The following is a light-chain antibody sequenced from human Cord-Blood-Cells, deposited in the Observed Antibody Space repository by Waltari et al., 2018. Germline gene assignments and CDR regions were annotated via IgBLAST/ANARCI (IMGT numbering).Light chain of an antibody. CDR1: SSDVGGYNY. V-gene: IGLV2-14*01. J-gene: IGLJ3*02. CDR3: SSYTSSSTLNWV. CDR2: DVS. Sequence: QSALTQPASVSGSPGQSITISCTGTSSDVGGYNYVSWYQQHPGKAPKLMLNDVSNRPSGVSNRFSGSKSGNTASLTISGLQAEEEADYYCSSYTSSSTLNWVFGGGTKLTVL.